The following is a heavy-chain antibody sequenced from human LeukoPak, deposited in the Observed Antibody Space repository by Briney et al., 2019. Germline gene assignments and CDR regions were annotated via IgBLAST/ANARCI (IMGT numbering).Heavy chain of an antibody. V-gene: IGHV4-34*01. CDR2: INLTVSA. D-gene: IGHD1-26*01. CDR1: GGSFCGYY. J-gene: IGHJ4*02. Sequence: SETLSLSCAVSGGSFCGYYWSWIRQPPREGLEWIGDINLTVSATYNPSLKSRVTISLDTSKNQFSLKLCSVTAADTPVYYCARASGWALRIKGYFDYWGQGTLVTVSS. CDR3: ARASGWALRIKGYFDY.